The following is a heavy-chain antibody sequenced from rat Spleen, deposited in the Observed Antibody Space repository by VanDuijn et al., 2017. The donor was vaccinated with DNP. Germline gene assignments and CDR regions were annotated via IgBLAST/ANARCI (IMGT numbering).Heavy chain of an antibody. J-gene: IGHJ2*01. CDR2: ISYSGST. Sequence: EVQLQESGPGLVKPSQSLSLTCSVTGYSITSNYWAWIRKFPGNKMEWMGYISYSGSTGYNPSLKSRISITRDTSKNQFFLQVNSVTTEDTATYYCARGYYFDYWGQGVMVTVSS. D-gene: IGHD4-3*01. CDR3: ARGYYFDY. CDR1: GYSITSNY. V-gene: IGHV3-1*01.